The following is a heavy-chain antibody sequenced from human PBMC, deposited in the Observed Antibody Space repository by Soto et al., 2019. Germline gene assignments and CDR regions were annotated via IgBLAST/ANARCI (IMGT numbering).Heavy chain of an antibody. V-gene: IGHV3-33*01. Sequence: PGGSLRLSCAASGFTFSSYGMHWVRQAPGKGLEWVAVIWYDGSNKYYADSVKGRFTISRDNSKNTLYLQMNSLRAEDTAVYYCARPSAAPGWFPYFDYWGHGTLVTVSS. CDR2: IWYDGSNK. CDR1: GFTFSSYG. J-gene: IGHJ4*01. D-gene: IGHD6-19*01. CDR3: ARPSAAPGWFPYFDY.